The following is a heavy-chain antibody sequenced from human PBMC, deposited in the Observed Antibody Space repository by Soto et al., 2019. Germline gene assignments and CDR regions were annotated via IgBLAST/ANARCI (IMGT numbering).Heavy chain of an antibody. CDR3: ARMLLSSVTV. CDR2: ISSSGRDA. Sequence: PGGSLRLSCVASGFNFDAYNINWVRQAPGKGLEWVSFISSSGRDAYYADSVQGRFFIPRDNAKKSVFLEMNSLTDEDTAVYYCARMLLSSVTVWGQGTPVTVSS. D-gene: IGHD2-15*01. CDR1: GFNFDAYN. J-gene: IGHJ4*02. V-gene: IGHV3-48*02.